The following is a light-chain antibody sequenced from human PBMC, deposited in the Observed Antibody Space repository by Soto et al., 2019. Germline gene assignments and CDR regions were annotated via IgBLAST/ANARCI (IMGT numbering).Light chain of an antibody. Sequence: QSVLTQPASVSGSPGQSITISCTGTSSDVGGYNYVPWYQHHPGKAPKVMIYEVSNRPSGVSNRFSGSKSGNTASLTISGLQAEDEADYYCSSYTSTSSWVFGGGTKVTVL. CDR3: SSYTSTSSWV. V-gene: IGLV2-14*01. CDR2: EVS. J-gene: IGLJ3*02. CDR1: SSDVGGYNY.